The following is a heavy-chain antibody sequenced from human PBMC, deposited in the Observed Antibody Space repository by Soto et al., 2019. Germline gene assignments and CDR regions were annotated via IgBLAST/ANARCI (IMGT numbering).Heavy chain of an antibody. Sequence: QVHLVQSGAEVKKPGASVKVSCKGSGYTFTSYGITWVRQAPGQGLEWMGWISAPTGNTDYAQRLPGRVTVTLDTSTSTAYMELRSLISADTAVYYCARGRYGDYWGQGALVTVSS. J-gene: IGHJ4*02. V-gene: IGHV1-18*01. CDR2: ISAPTGNT. CDR3: ARGRYGDY. CDR1: GYTFTSYG. D-gene: IGHD1-1*01.